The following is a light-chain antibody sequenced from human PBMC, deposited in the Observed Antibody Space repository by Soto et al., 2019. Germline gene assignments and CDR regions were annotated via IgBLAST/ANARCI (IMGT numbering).Light chain of an antibody. CDR2: GAS. CDR3: QQYGNSPLT. Sequence: EIVLTQSPGTLSLSPGERATLSCRASQSVSSSYLAWYQQKPGQAPRLLIYGASSRATGIPGRFSGSGSGTHFTITITRLEPEYFAVYYGQQYGNSPLTCGGGTKVEIK. V-gene: IGKV3-20*01. J-gene: IGKJ4*01. CDR1: QSVSSSY.